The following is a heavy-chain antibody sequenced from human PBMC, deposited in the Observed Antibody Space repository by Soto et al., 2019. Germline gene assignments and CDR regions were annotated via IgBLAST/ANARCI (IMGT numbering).Heavy chain of an antibody. Sequence: ESGPTLVNPTQTLTLTCTFSGFSLNTSEVAVGWIRQPPGKALEWLALIYWDDDKRYSPTLNNRLTVTKETSKNQVVLSMTNMDTVDTGTYFCARLIDLYVVFDYWGQGILVTVSS. CDR1: GFSLNTSEVA. V-gene: IGHV2-5*02. CDR2: IYWDDDK. D-gene: IGHD3-16*01. CDR3: ARLIDLYVVFDY. J-gene: IGHJ4*02.